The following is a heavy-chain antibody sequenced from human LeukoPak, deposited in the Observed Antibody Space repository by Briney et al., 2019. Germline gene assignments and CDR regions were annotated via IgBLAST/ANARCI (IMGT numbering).Heavy chain of an antibody. J-gene: IGHJ3*02. CDR1: GGSISSSSYY. V-gene: IGHV4-39*07. CDR2: IYYSGST. D-gene: IGHD6-13*01. CDR3: ARHPARGQQGYAFDI. Sequence: SETLSLTCTVSGGSISSSSYYWGWIRQPPGKGLEWIGSIYYSGSTYYNPSLKSRVTISVDTSKNQFSLKLSSVTAADTAVYYCARHPARGQQGYAFDIWGQGTVVTVSS.